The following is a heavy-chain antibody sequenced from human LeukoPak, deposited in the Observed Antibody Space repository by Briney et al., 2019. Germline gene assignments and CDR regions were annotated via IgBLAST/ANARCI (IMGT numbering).Heavy chain of an antibody. CDR2: ISGYNGNT. Sequence: ASVKVSCKASGYTFTSYGITWVRQAPGQGLEWMGWISGYNGNTNYAQKFQGRVTMATDTSTSTVYMELRSLRSDDTAVYYCARVKGIAVAGLDYWGQGTLVTVSS. D-gene: IGHD6-19*01. CDR1: GYTFTSYG. V-gene: IGHV1-18*01. J-gene: IGHJ4*02. CDR3: ARVKGIAVAGLDY.